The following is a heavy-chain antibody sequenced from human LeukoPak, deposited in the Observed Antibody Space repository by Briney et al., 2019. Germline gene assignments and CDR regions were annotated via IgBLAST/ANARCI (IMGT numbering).Heavy chain of an antibody. CDR1: GYTFTGYY. J-gene: IGHJ3*02. V-gene: IGHV1-2*04. CDR3: ARDQYAWGDALDI. D-gene: IGHD7-27*01. Sequence: ASVKVSCKASGYTFTGYYMHWVRQAPGQGLEWMGWINPNSGGTNYAQKFQGWVTMTRDTSISTAYMELSRLRSDDTAVYYCARDQYAWGDALDIWGQGTMVTVSS. CDR2: INPNSGGT.